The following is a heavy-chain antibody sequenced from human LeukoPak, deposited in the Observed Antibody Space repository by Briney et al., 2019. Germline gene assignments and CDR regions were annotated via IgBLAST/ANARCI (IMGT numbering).Heavy chain of an antibody. CDR3: ARDSESGYFDY. Sequence: GGSLRLFCAASGLTLSRHDMLGARQAPGKGLELVVVISFDGSNKYCADSVEGPFTNSRDDSKNTLYLQMNSLRAGDTAVYYCARDSESGYFDYWGQGTLVTVSS. CDR1: GLTLSRHD. J-gene: IGHJ4*02. CDR2: ISFDGSNK. V-gene: IGHV3-33*08.